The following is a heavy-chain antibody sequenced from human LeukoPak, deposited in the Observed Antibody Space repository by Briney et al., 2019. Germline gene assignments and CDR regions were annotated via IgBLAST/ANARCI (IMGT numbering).Heavy chain of an antibody. CDR1: GFTFSSYS. Sequence: PGGSLRLSCAASGFTFSSYSMNWVRQAPGKGLEWVSYISSSSSTIYYADSVKGRFTISRDNAKYSLYLQMNSLRAEDTAVYYCAGEHCSSTSCPKLNWFDPWGQGTLVTVSS. CDR3: AGEHCSSTSCPKLNWFDP. CDR2: ISSSSSTI. D-gene: IGHD2-2*01. V-gene: IGHV3-48*01. J-gene: IGHJ5*02.